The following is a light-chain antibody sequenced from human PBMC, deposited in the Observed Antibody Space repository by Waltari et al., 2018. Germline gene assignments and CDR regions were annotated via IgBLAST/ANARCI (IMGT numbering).Light chain of an antibody. CDR1: GRDVGRFNS. V-gene: IGLV2-23*01. J-gene: IGLJ3*02. CDR2: EDI. Sequence: QSALTQPASVSGSPGQSISISCSGSGRDVGRFNSVSWYQQHPGKPARLLIHEDIQRALGVSLPRPALKAGNTGFRASRGLQADDEGTYYRCLPGGSYPGVFGGGTKVTGL. CDR3: CLPGGSYPGV.